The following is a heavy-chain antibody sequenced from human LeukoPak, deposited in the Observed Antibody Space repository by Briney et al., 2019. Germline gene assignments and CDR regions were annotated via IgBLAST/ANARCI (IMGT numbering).Heavy chain of an antibody. CDR2: ISAYNGNT. Sequence: ASMKVSCKASGYTFTNYGVTWVRQAPGQGLEWMGWISAYNGNTNYAQKLQGRVTMTTDTSTSTAYMELRSLRSDDTAVYYCASVSALGDGSGSYYYYYMDVWGKGTTVTVSS. J-gene: IGHJ6*03. CDR1: GYTFTNYG. V-gene: IGHV1-18*01. CDR3: ASVSALGDGSGSYYYYYMDV. D-gene: IGHD3-10*01.